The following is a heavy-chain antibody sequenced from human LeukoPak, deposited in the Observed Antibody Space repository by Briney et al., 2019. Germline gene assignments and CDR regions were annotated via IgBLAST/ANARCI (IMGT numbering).Heavy chain of an antibody. CDR3: AKGGSGSYSLDAFDV. CDR1: GFTFDDYG. D-gene: IGHD3-10*01. Sequence: PGGSLRLSCAASGFTFDDYGMSWVRQAPGKGLEWVSGINWNGGSTGYADSVKGRFTISRDNAKNSLYLQMSSLRAEDTALYYCAKGGSGSYSLDAFDVWGQGTMVTVSS. J-gene: IGHJ3*01. CDR2: INWNGGST. V-gene: IGHV3-20*04.